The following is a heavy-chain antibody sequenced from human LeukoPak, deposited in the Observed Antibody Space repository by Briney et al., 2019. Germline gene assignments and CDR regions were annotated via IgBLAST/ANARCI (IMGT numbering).Heavy chain of an antibody. CDR3: ARVHRYYYYMDV. Sequence: ASVKVSCKASGYTFTGYYMHWVRQAPGQGLEWMGIINPSGGSTSYAQKFQGRVTMTRDTSTSTVYMELSSLRSEDTAVYYCARVHRYYYYMDVWGKGTTVTISS. D-gene: IGHD3-10*01. CDR1: GYTFTGYY. V-gene: IGHV1-46*01. J-gene: IGHJ6*03. CDR2: INPSGGST.